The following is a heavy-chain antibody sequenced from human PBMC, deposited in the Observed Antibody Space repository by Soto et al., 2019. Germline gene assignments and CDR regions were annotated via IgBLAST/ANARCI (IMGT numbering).Heavy chain of an antibody. CDR1: GFTFSDYY. CDR3: AHSKRGWLFHYFDN. Sequence: QVQLVESGGGWVKPGGSLRLSCAASGFTFSDYYMSWIRQAPGKGLEWVSYISRSGDTIYYADSVKGRFTIYRDNAKNSLYLQMNSLRAEDTAVYYCAHSKRGWLFHYFDNWGQGTLVTVSS. J-gene: IGHJ4*02. CDR2: ISRSGDTI. V-gene: IGHV3-11*01. D-gene: IGHD3-22*01.